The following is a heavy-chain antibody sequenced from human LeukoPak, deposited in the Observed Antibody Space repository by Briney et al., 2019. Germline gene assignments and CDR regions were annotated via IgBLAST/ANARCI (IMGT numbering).Heavy chain of an antibody. V-gene: IGHV1-69*02. D-gene: IGHD4-17*01. CDR3: AGGWTVRNWFDP. J-gene: IGHJ5*02. Sequence: SVKVSCKASGGTFSSYTISWVRQAPGQGLEWMGRIIPILGIANYAQKFQGRVTITADKSTSTAYMELSSLRSEDTAGYYCAGGWTVRNWFDPWGQGTLVTVSS. CDR2: IIPILGIA. CDR1: GGTFSSYT.